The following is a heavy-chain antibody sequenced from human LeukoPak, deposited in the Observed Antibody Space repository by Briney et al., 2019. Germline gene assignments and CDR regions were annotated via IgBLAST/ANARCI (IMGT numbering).Heavy chain of an antibody. V-gene: IGHV4-39*07. CDR3: AVGDWLHD. D-gene: IGHD3-10*01. CDR1: NGSISSRSNY. CDR2: VYYSGST. Sequence: SETLSLTCTVSNGSISSRSNYWGWIRQPPGKGLEWIGSVYYSGSTYYSPSLESRVTLSLDTSKNHFSLKLSSVTAADTAVYYWAVGDWLHDWGQGTLVTVSS. J-gene: IGHJ5*02.